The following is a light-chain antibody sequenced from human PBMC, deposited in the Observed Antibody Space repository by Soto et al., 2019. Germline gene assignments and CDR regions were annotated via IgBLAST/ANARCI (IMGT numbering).Light chain of an antibody. V-gene: IGKV1-9*01. CDR3: QQLKSFPLN. CDR1: QGISSH. CDR2: DAS. Sequence: DIQLTQSPSFLSASVGDRVTITCRASQGISSHLAWYQQKPGKAPKLLIYDASTLQSEAPSRFSGSGSGTEFTITISSLLPEDFATYHCQQLKSFPLNFGQGTRLEIK. J-gene: IGKJ5*01.